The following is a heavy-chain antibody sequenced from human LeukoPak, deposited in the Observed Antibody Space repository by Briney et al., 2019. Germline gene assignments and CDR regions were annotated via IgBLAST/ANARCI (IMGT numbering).Heavy chain of an antibody. V-gene: IGHV4-34*01. CDR3: ASFSWPATLPIDY. J-gene: IGHJ4*02. CDR1: GGSFSGYY. CDR2: INHSGST. Sequence: SETLSLTCAVYGGSFSGYYWSWILQPPGKGLEWIGEINHSGSTNYNPSLKSRVTISVDTSKNQFSLKLSSVTAADTAVYYCASFSWPATLPIDYWGQGTLVTVSS. D-gene: IGHD5-12*01.